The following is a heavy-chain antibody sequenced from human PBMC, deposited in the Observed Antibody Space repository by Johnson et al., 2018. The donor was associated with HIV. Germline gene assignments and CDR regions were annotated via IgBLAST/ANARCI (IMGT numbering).Heavy chain of an antibody. CDR2: ISSGGST. Sequence: VQLVESGGGLIQPGGSLRLSCAASGFTVIGNYMSWVRQAPGKGLDWVSVISSGGSTYYADSVKGRFTLSRDNSKNTLYLQMNSLRAEDTAVYYCARVGGIAVAPNDAFDIWGQGTMVTVSS. CDR3: ARVGGIAVAPNDAFDI. CDR1: GFTVIGNY. D-gene: IGHD6-19*01. J-gene: IGHJ3*02. V-gene: IGHV3-53*01.